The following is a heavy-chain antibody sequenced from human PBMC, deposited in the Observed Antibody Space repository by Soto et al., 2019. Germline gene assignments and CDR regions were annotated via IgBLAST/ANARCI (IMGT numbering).Heavy chain of an antibody. CDR3: TSYDYSNYEFLGYYYMDV. V-gene: IGHV3-15*01. CDR1: GFTFSNAW. Sequence: GGSLRLSCAASGFTFSNAWMSWVRQAPGKGLEWVGRIKSKTDGGTTDYAAPVKGRFTISRDDSKNTLYLQMNSLKTEDTAVYYCTSYDYSNYEFLGYYYMDVWGKGTTVTVSS. D-gene: IGHD4-4*01. CDR2: IKSKTDGGTT. J-gene: IGHJ6*03.